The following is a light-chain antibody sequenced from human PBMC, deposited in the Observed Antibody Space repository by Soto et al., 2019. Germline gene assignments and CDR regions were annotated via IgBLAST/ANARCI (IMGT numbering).Light chain of an antibody. CDR2: AAS. CDR1: QSISNH. CDR3: QQYNHWPLT. Sequence: DIQMTQSPSSLSASVEDRVIITCRASQSISNHLNWYQQKPGKAPKLLIYAASSLQSGVPSRFSGSGSGTEFTLTISSLQSEDFAVYYCQQYNHWPLTFGGGTKVDIK. V-gene: IGKV1-39*01. J-gene: IGKJ4*01.